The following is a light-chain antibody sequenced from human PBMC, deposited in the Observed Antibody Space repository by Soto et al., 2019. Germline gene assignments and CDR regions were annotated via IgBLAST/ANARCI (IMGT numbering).Light chain of an antibody. Sequence: DIQMTQSPSSVSASVGDRVTITCRVSQVISSWLVWYQQKPGKAPKLLIYAASSLQSGVPSRFSGSGSGTDFTLTISSLQPEDFATYYCQQADSFPTFGGGTKVEIK. J-gene: IGKJ4*01. CDR2: AAS. CDR3: QQADSFPT. CDR1: QVISSW. V-gene: IGKV1D-12*01.